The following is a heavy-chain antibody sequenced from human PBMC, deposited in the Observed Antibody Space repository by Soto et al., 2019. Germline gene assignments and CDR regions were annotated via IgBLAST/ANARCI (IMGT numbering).Heavy chain of an antibody. J-gene: IGHJ6*03. V-gene: IGHV1-2*04. Sequence: GASVKVSCKASGYTFTGYYMHWVRQAPGQGLEWMGWINPNSGGTNYAQKFQGWVTMTRDTSISTAYMELSRLRSDDTAVYYCARDVRGNEVYDFWSGPYYYMDVWGKGTTVTVSS. CDR1: GYTFTGYY. CDR2: INPNSGGT. CDR3: ARDVRGNEVYDFWSGPYYYMDV. D-gene: IGHD3-3*01.